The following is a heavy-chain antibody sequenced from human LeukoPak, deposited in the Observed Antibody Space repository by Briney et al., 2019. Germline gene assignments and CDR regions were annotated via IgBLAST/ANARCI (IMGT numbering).Heavy chain of an antibody. J-gene: IGHJ4*02. D-gene: IGHD6-19*01. V-gene: IGHV3-23*01. CDR3: AKVDGSGWWIFDY. Sequence: PGGSLRLSCAASGFTFSSYAMNWVRQAPGKGLEWVSGISGSGGSTYYADSMKGRFTISRDNSKNTVYLQMNSLRAEDTAVYYCAKVDGSGWWIFDYWGQGTLVTVSS. CDR2: ISGSGGST. CDR1: GFTFSSYA.